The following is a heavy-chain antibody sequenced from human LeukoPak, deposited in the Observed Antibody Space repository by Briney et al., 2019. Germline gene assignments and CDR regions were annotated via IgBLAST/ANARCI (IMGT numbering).Heavy chain of an antibody. J-gene: IGHJ5*02. D-gene: IGHD3-22*01. CDR3: ARAVTYYYDSNWFDP. CDR2: IYYSGST. Sequence: SETLSLTCTVSGVSISSSYSYWGWIRQPPGKGLEWIGSIYYSGSTYYNPSLKSRVTISVDTSKNQFSLKLSSVTAADTAVYYCARAVTYYYDSNWFDPWGQGTLVTVSS. V-gene: IGHV4-39*07. CDR1: GVSISSSYSY.